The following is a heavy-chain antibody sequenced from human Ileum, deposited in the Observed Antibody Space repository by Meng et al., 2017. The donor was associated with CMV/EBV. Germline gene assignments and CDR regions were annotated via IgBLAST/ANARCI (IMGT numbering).Heavy chain of an antibody. Sequence: SETLSLTCAVSGGSISSPNWWSWVRQTPDKGLQWIGEVYHTGSTNYNPSLKSRVTISVDKSKNQFSLKVISVTAADTAVYYCARVLDRDGPLDYWGQGTLVTVSS. CDR3: ARVLDRDGPLDY. CDR1: GGSISSPNW. J-gene: IGHJ4*02. CDR2: VYHTGST. D-gene: IGHD3/OR15-3a*01. V-gene: IGHV4-4*02.